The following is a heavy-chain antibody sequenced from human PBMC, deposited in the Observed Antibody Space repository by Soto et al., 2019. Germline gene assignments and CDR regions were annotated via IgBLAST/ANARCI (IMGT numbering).Heavy chain of an antibody. D-gene: IGHD2-8*01. V-gene: IGHV3-23*01. CDR3: ARILYSSQRDGVDV. CDR2: ISSGSDTI. CDR1: GFTFGSYP. J-gene: IGHJ6*02. Sequence: LRLSCAASGFTFGSYPMTWVRQAPGKGLEWVSSISSGSDTIFYADSVKGRFTISRDNSRTTLYLQMNSLRAEDMAIYYCARILYSSQRDGVDVWGQGTTVTVSS.